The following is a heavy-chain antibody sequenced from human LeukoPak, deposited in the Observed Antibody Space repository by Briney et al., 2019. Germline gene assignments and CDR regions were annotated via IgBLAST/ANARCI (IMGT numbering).Heavy chain of an antibody. CDR3: ARVRGITKVRGVIITKPPDY. CDR2: ISAYNGNT. Sequence: GASVKVSCKASGYTFTSYGISWVRQAPGQGLEWMGWISAYNGNTNYAQKLQGRVTMTTDTSTSTAYMELRSLRSDDTAVYYWARVRGITKVRGVIITKPPDYWGQGALVTVSS. V-gene: IGHV1-18*01. CDR1: GYTFTSYG. J-gene: IGHJ4*02. D-gene: IGHD3-10*01.